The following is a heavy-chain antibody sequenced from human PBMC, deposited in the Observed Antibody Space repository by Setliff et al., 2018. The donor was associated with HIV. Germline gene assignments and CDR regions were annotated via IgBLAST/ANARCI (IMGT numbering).Heavy chain of an antibody. D-gene: IGHD2-21*01. CDR1: GGSISTGGYY. CDR3: ARASRWGSIPFDY. V-gene: IGHV4-31*03. J-gene: IGHJ4*02. Sequence: PSETLSLTCTVSGGSISTGGYYWSWIRQHPGKGLEWIGYIYNSGGTYYNPSIKSRITMSIDTSKNQFSLKLNSVTAADTAVYFCARASRWGSIPFDYWGQGTLVTVSS. CDR2: IYNSGGT.